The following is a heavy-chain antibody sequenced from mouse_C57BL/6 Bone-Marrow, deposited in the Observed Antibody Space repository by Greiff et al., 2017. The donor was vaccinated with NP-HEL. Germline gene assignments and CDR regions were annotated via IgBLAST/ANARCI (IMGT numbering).Heavy chain of an antibody. CDR2: IDPANGNT. V-gene: IGHV14-3*01. D-gene: IGHD2-4*01. CDR3: ARSFCYYDFVAWFAY. J-gene: IGHJ3*01. CDR1: GFNIKNTY. Sequence: EVQLHQSVAELVRPGASVKLSCTASGFNIKNTYMHWVKQRPEQGLEWIGRIDPANGNTKYAPKFQGKATITADTSSNAAYLQLSSLTSEDTAIYYCARSFCYYDFVAWFAYWGQGTLVTVSA.